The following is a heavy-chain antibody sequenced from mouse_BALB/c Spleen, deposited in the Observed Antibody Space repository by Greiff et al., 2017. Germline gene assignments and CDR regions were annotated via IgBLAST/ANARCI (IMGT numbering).Heavy chain of an antibody. J-gene: IGHJ2*01. V-gene: IGHV3-2*02. Sequence: VQLKESGPGLVKPSQSLSLTCTVTGYSITSDYARNQIRQFPGNKLEWMGYISYSGSTSYNPSLKSRISITRDTSKNQFFLQLNSVTTEDTATYYCARGLLEYFDYWGQGTTLTVSS. CDR1: GYSITSDYA. CDR3: ARGLLEYFDY. CDR2: ISYSGST. D-gene: IGHD2-3*01.